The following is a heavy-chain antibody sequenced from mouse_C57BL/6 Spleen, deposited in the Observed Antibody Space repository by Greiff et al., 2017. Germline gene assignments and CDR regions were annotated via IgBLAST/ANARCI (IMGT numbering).Heavy chain of an antibody. CDR3: ALTGDY. V-gene: IGHV1-50*01. D-gene: IGHD4-1*01. J-gene: IGHJ2*01. CDR1: GYTFTSYW. CDR2: IDPSDSYT. Sequence: QVQLQQPGAELVKPGASVKLSCKASGYTFTSYWMQWVKQRPGQGLEWIGEIDPSDSYTNYNQKFKGKATLTVDTSSSTAYMQLSSLTSEDSAVYYCALTGDYWGQGTTLTVSS.